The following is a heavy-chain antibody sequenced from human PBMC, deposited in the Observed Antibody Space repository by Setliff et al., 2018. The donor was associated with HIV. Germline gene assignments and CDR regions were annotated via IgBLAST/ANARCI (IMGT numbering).Heavy chain of an antibody. CDR1: GGSINSYY. J-gene: IGHJ3*02. Sequence: SETLSLTCTVSGGSINSYYWNWVRQSPGKGLEWIGYIGYNGDTSYNPSLNSRVTLSVDRSKNQFSLKLSSVSAADTAVYFCARWGASGGRPDWHAFDMWGQGTMVTVSS. CDR2: IGYNGDT. D-gene: IGHD2-15*01. V-gene: IGHV4-59*01. CDR3: ARWGASGGRPDWHAFDM.